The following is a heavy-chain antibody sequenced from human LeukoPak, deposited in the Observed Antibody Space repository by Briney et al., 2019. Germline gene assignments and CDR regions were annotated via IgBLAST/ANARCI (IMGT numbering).Heavy chain of an antibody. CDR2: ISSSSSYI. Sequence: GGSLRLSCAASGFTFSSYSMNWVRQAPGKGLEWVSSISSSSSYIYYADPVKGRFTISRDNAKNSLYLQMNSLRAEDTAVYYCARGYYYDSSGYYFFPDYWGQGTLVTVSS. CDR3: ARGYYYDSSGYYFFPDY. D-gene: IGHD3-22*01. J-gene: IGHJ4*02. V-gene: IGHV3-21*01. CDR1: GFTFSSYS.